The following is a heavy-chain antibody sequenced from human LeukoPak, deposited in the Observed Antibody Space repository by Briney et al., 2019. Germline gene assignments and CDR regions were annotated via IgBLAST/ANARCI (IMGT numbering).Heavy chain of an antibody. J-gene: IGHJ4*02. D-gene: IGHD4-17*01. Sequence: SETLSLTCDVSGASISRGSWWSWVRQPPGKGLEWIGEFSHSGITNFNPSLKSRVTISVDKSRNQFSLNLISVTAADTAVYFCARTSEEKGYGDLDHWGQGTLVTVSS. CDR1: GASISRGSW. CDR3: ARTSEEKGYGDLDH. V-gene: IGHV4-4*02. CDR2: FSHSGIT.